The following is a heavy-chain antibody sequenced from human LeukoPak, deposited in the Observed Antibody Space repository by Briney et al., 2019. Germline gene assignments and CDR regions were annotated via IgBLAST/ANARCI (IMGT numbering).Heavy chain of an antibody. CDR3: ANRGYYDSSGYSFDY. D-gene: IGHD3-22*01. V-gene: IGHV3-30*02. J-gene: IGHJ4*02. CDR1: GFIFSSYG. Sequence: GGSLRLSCAASGFIFSSYGVHWVRQPPGKGLEWVAFIRYDGSNKYYADSVKGRFTISRDNPKNTLYLQMNSLRAEDTAVYYCANRGYYDSSGYSFDYWGQGTLVTVSS. CDR2: IRYDGSNK.